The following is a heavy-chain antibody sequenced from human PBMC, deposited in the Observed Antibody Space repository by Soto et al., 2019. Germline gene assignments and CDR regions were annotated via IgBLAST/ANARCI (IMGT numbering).Heavy chain of an antibody. D-gene: IGHD2-2*01. CDR1: GYTFSNYG. J-gene: IGHJ5*02. V-gene: IGHV1-18*01. CDR3: ARVVPGAEAWFGP. Sequence: QVQLVQSGGEVKRPGASVKVSCKTSGYTFSNYGITWVRQAPGQPLEWLGWISLYSDGTIYAQKFQGRVSMTTDTSTTTDYMELRSLRSDDTAVYYCARVVPGAEAWFGPWGQGTLVTVSS. CDR2: ISLYSDGT.